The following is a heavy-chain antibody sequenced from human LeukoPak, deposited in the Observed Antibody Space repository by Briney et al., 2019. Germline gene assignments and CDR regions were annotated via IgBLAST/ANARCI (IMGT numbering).Heavy chain of an antibody. D-gene: IGHD6-19*01. J-gene: IGHJ6*03. CDR3: ARGRRGRYSSGTHYYYYYMDV. Sequence: SQTLSLTCALSGDSVSSNSAAWNWIRQSPSRGLEWLGRTYYRSKWYSDYAVSVKSRITINPDTSKNQFSLQLNSVTPEDTAVYYCARGRRGRYSSGTHYYYYYMDVWGKGTTVTISS. V-gene: IGHV6-1*01. CDR2: TYYRSKWYS. CDR1: GDSVSSNSAA.